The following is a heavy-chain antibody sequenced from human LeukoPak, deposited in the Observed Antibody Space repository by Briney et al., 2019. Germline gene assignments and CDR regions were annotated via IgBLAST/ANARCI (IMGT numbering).Heavy chain of an antibody. J-gene: IGHJ4*02. Sequence: SKTLSLTCTVSGGSFSSYYWSWIRQPPGKGLEWIGYIYYSGSTNYNPSLKSRVTISVDTSKNQFSLKLSSVTAADTAVYYCARQKTSYYYDSSGYYPYYFDYWGQGTLVTVSS. CDR1: GGSFSSYY. CDR2: IYYSGST. D-gene: IGHD3-22*01. CDR3: ARQKTSYYYDSSGYYPYYFDY. V-gene: IGHV4-59*08.